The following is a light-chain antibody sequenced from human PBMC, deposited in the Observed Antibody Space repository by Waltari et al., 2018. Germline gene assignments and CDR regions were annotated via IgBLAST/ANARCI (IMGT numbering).Light chain of an antibody. V-gene: IGKV1-33*01. CDR1: HDISNY. CDR3: QQRDNWPWT. J-gene: IGKJ1*01. CDR2: DAS. Sequence: DIQMTQSPSSLSASVGDRVTINCQVSHDISNYLNWYQQKPGKAPKLLIYDASNLETGVPSRFSGSGSGTDFSFTISSLEPEDVGVYYCQQRDNWPWTFGQGTKVEIK.